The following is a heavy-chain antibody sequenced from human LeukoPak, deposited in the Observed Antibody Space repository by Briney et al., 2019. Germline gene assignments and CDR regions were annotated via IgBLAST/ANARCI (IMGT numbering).Heavy chain of an antibody. CDR3: ARSRSGYYEDY. V-gene: IGHV3-7*01. CDR1: GFTFSHYW. D-gene: IGHD3-22*01. J-gene: IGHJ4*02. CDR2: IKEDGSGK. Sequence: GGSERLSCAPSGFTFSHYWMSWLRQAPGKGLEWVANIKEDGSGKYYVDSVKGRFTISRDNAKNSLSLQVNSLRAEDTAVYYCARSRSGYYEDYWGQGTLVTVSS.